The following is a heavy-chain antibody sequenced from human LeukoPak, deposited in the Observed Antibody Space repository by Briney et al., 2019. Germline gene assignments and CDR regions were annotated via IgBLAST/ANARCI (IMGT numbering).Heavy chain of an antibody. CDR2: IYYSGST. V-gene: IGHV4-31*03. J-gene: IGHJ5*02. D-gene: IGHD4-11*01. Sequence: SETLSLTCSVSGDSVRNDFYYWSWIRQHPGKGLEWIGYIYYSGSTYYNPSLKSRVTISVDTSKNQFSLKLSSVTAADSTVYYCARGVQTDYPAEWFDPWGQGTLVTVSS. CDR3: ARGVQTDYPAEWFDP. CDR1: GDSVRNDFYY.